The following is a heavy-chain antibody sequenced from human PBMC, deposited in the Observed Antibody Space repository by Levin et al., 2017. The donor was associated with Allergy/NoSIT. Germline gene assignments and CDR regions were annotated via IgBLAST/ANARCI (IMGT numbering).Heavy chain of an antibody. CDR3: ARSLDTVTPLGY. J-gene: IGHJ4*02. D-gene: IGHD5-18*01. CDR1: GGSISSGDYY. V-gene: IGHV4-30-4*01. Sequence: SETLSLTCTVSGGSISSGDYYWSWIRQPPGKGLEWIAYIYYSGTAYYNPSLRSRVTISVDTSKNQFSLNLGPVTAADAAVYYCARSLDTVTPLGYWGQGTLVAVSS. CDR2: IYYSGTA.